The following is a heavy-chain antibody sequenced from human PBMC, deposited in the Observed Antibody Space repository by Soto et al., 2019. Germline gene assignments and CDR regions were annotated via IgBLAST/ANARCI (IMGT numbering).Heavy chain of an antibody. CDR3: ARGVSRSSGMDV. CDR2: INPNSGGT. J-gene: IGHJ6*02. V-gene: IGHV1-2*02. CDR1: GYTFTGYY. Sequence: ASVKVSCKASGYTFTGYYMHWGRQAPGQGLEWMGWINPNSGGTNYAQKFQGRVTMTRDTSISTAYMELSRLRSDDTAVYYCARGVSRSSGMDVWGQGTTVTVSS. D-gene: IGHD6-6*01.